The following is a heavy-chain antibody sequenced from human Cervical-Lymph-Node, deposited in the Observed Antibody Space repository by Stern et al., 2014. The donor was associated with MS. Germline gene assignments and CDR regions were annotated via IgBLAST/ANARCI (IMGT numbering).Heavy chain of an antibody. CDR1: GFTFDAYA. V-gene: IGHV3-9*01. CDR2: INWNRGTI. Sequence: EVQLEESGGGLVQPGRSLRLSCAASGFTFDAYAMHWVRQAPGKGLVWVSGINWNRGTIGYADSVKGRFTISRDNAKNSLYLQMNSLRAEDTALYYCARVVSGIAVSGSYFDYWGQGTLVTVSS. D-gene: IGHD6-19*01. J-gene: IGHJ4*02. CDR3: ARVVSGIAVSGSYFDY.